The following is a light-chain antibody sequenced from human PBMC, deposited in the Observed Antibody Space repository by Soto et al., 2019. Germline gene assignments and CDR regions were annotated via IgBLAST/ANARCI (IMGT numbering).Light chain of an antibody. CDR1: QSVSSSY. CDR2: GAS. Sequence: EIVLTQSPGTLSLSPGERATLSCRASQSVSSSYLAWYQQKPGQAPRLLIDGASSRATAIPDRFSGSGSGTDFTLTISRLEPEDFVVYYFQHYGNSPITFGQGTRLEIK. V-gene: IGKV3-20*01. J-gene: IGKJ5*01. CDR3: QHYGNSPIT.